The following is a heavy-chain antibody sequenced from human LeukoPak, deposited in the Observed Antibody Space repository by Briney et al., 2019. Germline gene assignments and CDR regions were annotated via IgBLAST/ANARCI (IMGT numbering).Heavy chain of an antibody. D-gene: IGHD3-3*01. V-gene: IGHV1-8*01. Sequence: ASVKVSCKASGYTFTSHDINWVRQATGQGLEWMGWMNPNSGNTGYAQKFQGRVTMTRNTSISTAYMEPSSLRSEDTAVYYCARRYDFWSGYQLYYYYGMDVWGQGTTVTVSS. CDR3: ARRYDFWSGYQLYYYYGMDV. CDR1: GYTFTSHD. J-gene: IGHJ6*02. CDR2: MNPNSGNT.